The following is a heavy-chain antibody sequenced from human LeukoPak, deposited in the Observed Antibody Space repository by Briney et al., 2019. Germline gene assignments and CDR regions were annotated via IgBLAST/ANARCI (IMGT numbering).Heavy chain of an antibody. CDR1: GFTFDDYA. D-gene: IGHD1-26*01. V-gene: IGHV3-9*01. J-gene: IGHJ2*01. CDR3: AKDISTGELQRTWYFDL. CDR2: ISWNSGSI. Sequence: SLRLSCAASGFTFDDYAMHWVRQAPGKGLEWVSRISWNSGSIGYADSVKGRFTISRDNAKNSLYLQMNSLRAEDTALYYCAKDISTGELQRTWYFDLWGRSTLVTVSS.